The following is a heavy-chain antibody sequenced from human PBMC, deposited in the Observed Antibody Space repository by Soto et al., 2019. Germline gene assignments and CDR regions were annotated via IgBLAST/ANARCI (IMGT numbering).Heavy chain of an antibody. CDR3: ARDLGYDFWSGYYTGNWFDP. V-gene: IGHV4-31*03. Sequence: SETLSLTCTVSGGSISSGGYYWSWIRQHPGKGLEWIGYIYYSGSTYYNPSLKSRVTISVDTSKNQFSLKLSSVTAADTAVYYCARDLGYDFWSGYYTGNWFDPWGQGTLVTVSS. J-gene: IGHJ5*02. CDR2: IYYSGST. D-gene: IGHD3-3*01. CDR1: GGSISSGGYY.